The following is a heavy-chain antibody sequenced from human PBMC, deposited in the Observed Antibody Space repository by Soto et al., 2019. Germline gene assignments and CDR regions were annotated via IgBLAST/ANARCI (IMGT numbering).Heavy chain of an antibody. D-gene: IGHD2-2*01. Sequence: ASVKVSCKASGGTFSSYAISWVRQAPGQGLEWMGGIIPIFGTANYAQKFQGRGTITADESTSTAYMELSSLRSEDTAVYYCARVLNEGYCSSTSCYTVDYWGQGTLVTVSS. V-gene: IGHV1-69*13. CDR1: GGTFSSYA. CDR2: IIPIFGTA. CDR3: ARVLNEGYCSSTSCYTVDY. J-gene: IGHJ4*02.